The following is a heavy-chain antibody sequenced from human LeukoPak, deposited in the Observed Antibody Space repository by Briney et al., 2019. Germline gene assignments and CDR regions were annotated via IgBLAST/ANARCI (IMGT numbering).Heavy chain of an antibody. Sequence: GASVKVSCKASGYTFTSYGISWVRQAPGQGLEWMGWISAYNGNTNYAQKLQGRVTMTTDTSTSTAYMELRSLRSDDTAVYYCARDSGIAAAAPPGGYWGQGTLVTVSS. CDR3: ARDSGIAAAAPPGGY. V-gene: IGHV1-18*01. CDR2: ISAYNGNT. CDR1: GYTFTSYG. D-gene: IGHD6-13*01. J-gene: IGHJ4*02.